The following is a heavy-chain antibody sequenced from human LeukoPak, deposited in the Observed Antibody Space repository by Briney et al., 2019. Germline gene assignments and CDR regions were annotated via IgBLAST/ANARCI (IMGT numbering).Heavy chain of an antibody. Sequence: SETLSLTCTVSGGSISSYYWSWIRQPPGKGLEWIGYIYYSGSTNYNPSLTSRVTISVDTSKNQFSLELSSVTAADTAVYYCARGIAAAGNYYYYYMDVWGKGTTVTVSS. CDR1: GGSISSYY. CDR2: IYYSGST. V-gene: IGHV4-59*12. CDR3: ARGIAAAGNYYYYYMDV. J-gene: IGHJ6*03. D-gene: IGHD6-13*01.